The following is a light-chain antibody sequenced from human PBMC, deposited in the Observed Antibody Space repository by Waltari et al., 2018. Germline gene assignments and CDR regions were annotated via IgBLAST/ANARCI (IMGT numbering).Light chain of an antibody. V-gene: IGKV3-15*01. CDR2: GAS. CDR1: QSVSSN. J-gene: IGKJ1*01. CDR3: QQYNNWPRT. Sequence: EIVMTQSPATLSVSPGERATLSCRASQSVSSNLAWYHQKPGQSPRLLIYGASTRGPGIPARFSGRGSATEFTLTSSSLQSEDVAVYYCQQYNNWPRTFGQGTKVEIK.